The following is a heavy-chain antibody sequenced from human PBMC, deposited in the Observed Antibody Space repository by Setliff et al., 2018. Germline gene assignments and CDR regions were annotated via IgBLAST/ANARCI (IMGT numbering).Heavy chain of an antibody. CDR3: ARAVPVQFAPAEYYMDV. J-gene: IGHJ6*03. CDR1: GGSINSGSHY. V-gene: IGHV4-61*09. D-gene: IGHD3-10*02. CDR2: IYSSGSI. Sequence: LSLTCAVSGGSINSGSHYWSFMRQPAGKGLEWIGHIYSSGSINYNPSLKSRVTISVDASRNQFSLKVSSVTAADTAVYYCARAVPVQFAPAEYYMDVWGQGTTVTVSS.